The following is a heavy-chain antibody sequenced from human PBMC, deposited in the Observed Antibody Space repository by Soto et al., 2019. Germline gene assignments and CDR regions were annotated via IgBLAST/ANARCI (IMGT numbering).Heavy chain of an antibody. J-gene: IGHJ5*02. CDR1: GGTFSSYA. Sequence: GASVKVSCKASGGTFSSYAISWVRQAPGQGLEWTGGIIPIFGTANYAQKFQGRVTITADESTSTAYMELSSLGSEDTAVYYCARGVDYGGSCQSRCWFDPWGQGTLVTVSS. CDR2: IIPIFGTA. CDR3: ARGVDYGGSCQSRCWFDP. V-gene: IGHV1-69*13. D-gene: IGHD2-15*01.